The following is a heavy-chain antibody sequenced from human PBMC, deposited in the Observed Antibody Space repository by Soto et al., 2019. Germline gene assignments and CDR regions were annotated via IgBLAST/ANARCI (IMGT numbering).Heavy chain of an antibody. V-gene: IGHV1-46*01. D-gene: IGHD2-2*01. Sequence: QVQLVQSGAEVKKSGASVKVSCKASGYTFTSHYMHWVRQAPGQGLEWMGIINPSGGTTRFAQKFAGRVTLTRDTSTNTVYMELSSLRSDDTAVYYCARDRCDTTSCYECDYWGQGTLVTVSS. CDR2: INPSGGTT. CDR1: GYTFTSHY. J-gene: IGHJ4*02. CDR3: ARDRCDTTSCYECDY.